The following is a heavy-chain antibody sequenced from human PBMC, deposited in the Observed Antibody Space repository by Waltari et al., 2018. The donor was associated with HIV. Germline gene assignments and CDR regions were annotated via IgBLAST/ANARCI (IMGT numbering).Heavy chain of an antibody. D-gene: IGHD4-17*01. Sequence: QLQLQESGPGLVKPSETLSLTCTVSGGSLSSSSYYWGCIRQPPGKGLEWIGSIYYSGSTYYNPSLKSRVTISVDTSKNQFSLKLSSVTAADTAVYYCARRATTNGHFDYWGQGTLVTVSS. V-gene: IGHV4-39*01. CDR2: IYYSGST. J-gene: IGHJ4*02. CDR3: ARRATTNGHFDY. CDR1: GGSLSSSSYY.